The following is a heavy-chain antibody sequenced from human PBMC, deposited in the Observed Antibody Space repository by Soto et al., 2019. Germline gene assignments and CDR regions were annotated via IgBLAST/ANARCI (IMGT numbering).Heavy chain of an antibody. J-gene: IGHJ4*02. CDR3: ARDLPPVDY. CDR2: ISAYNGNT. Sequence: QVQLVQSGAEVKKPGASVKVSCKASGYTFSSYFISWVRQAPGQGLEWMGWISAYNGNTNYAQYLQGRVTRTTDTSTSTASMELRSLRSDDTAVYYCARDLPPVDYWGQGTLVSVSS. V-gene: IGHV1-18*01. CDR1: GYTFSSYF.